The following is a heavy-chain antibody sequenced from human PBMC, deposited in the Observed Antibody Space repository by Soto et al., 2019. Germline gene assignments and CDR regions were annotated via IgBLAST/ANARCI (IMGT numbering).Heavy chain of an antibody. CDR2: IIPIFGTA. V-gene: IGHV1-69*12. D-gene: IGHD5-18*01. CDR3: ARDVDTAMVNGYYYGMDV. Sequence: QVQLVQSGAEVKKPGSSAKVSCKASGGTFSSYAISWVRQAPGQGLEWMGGIIPIFGTANYAQKFQGRVTITADESTSTAYMELSSLRSEDTAVYYCARDVDTAMVNGYYYGMDVWGQGTTVTVSS. J-gene: IGHJ6*02. CDR1: GGTFSSYA.